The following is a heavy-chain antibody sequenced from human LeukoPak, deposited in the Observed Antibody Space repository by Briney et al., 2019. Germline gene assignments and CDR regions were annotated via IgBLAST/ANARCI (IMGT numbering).Heavy chain of an antibody. J-gene: IGHJ4*02. CDR3: ARRNKKDFWSGYYHYFDY. Sequence: TAGGSLRLPCAASGFTFSDYYMSWIRQAPGKGLEWVSYISSSGSTIYYADSVKGRFTISRDNAKNSLYLQMNSLRAGDTAVYYCARRNKKDFWSGYYHYFDYWGQGTLVTVSS. D-gene: IGHD3-3*01. CDR1: GFTFSDYY. CDR2: ISSSGSTI. V-gene: IGHV3-11*01.